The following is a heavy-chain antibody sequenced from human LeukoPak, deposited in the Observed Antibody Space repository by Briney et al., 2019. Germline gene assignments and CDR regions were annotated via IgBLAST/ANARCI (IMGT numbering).Heavy chain of an antibody. J-gene: IGHJ4*02. D-gene: IGHD7-27*01. CDR3: ASTKLGINYFDY. Sequence: GASVKVSCEASGYTFTSYGISWVRQAPGQGLEWMGWISAYNGNANYAQKLQGRVTMTTDTSTSTAYMELRSLRSDDTAVYYCASTKLGINYFDYWGQGTLVTVSS. V-gene: IGHV1-18*01. CDR1: GYTFTSYG. CDR2: ISAYNGNA.